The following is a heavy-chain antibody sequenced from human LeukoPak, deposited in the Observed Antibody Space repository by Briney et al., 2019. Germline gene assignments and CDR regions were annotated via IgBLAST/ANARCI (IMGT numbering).Heavy chain of an antibody. CDR2: INSDGSST. D-gene: IGHD6-19*01. CDR1: GFTFSSYW. CDR3: ASGGYSSGWVIGY. Sequence: GGSLRLSCAASGFTFSSYWMHWVRQAPGKGLVWVSRINSDGSSTSYADSVKGRFTISRDNAKNTLYLQMNSLRAEDTAVYYCASGGYSSGWVIGYWGRGTLVTVSS. V-gene: IGHV3-74*01. J-gene: IGHJ4*02.